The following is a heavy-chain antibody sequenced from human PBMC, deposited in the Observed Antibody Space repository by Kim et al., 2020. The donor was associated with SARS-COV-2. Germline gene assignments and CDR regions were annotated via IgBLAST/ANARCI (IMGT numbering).Heavy chain of an antibody. V-gene: IGHV3-48*02. CDR2: ISDSSRSI. Sequence: GGSLRLSCAAPGFAFSAYGIHWVRQAPGKGLEWISYISDSSRSIYYADSVEGRFTISRDNAKNSLYLQINSLRDEDTAVYHCGRDNRKFAIDYWGQGTL. CDR1: GFAFSAYG. CDR3: GRDNRKFAIDY. J-gene: IGHJ4*02.